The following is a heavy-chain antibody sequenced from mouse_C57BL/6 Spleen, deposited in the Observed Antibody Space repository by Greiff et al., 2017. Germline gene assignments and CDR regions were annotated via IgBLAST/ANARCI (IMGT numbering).Heavy chain of an antibody. Sequence: VQLQQPGAELVKPGASVKLSCKASGYTFTSYWMHWVKQRPGRGLERIGRIDPNSGGTKYNEKFKSKATLTVDKPSSTAYMQLSSLTSEDAAVYYCARSRAMDYWGQGTSVTVSS. CDR2: IDPNSGGT. J-gene: IGHJ4*01. CDR1: GYTFTSYW. CDR3: ARSRAMDY. V-gene: IGHV1-72*01.